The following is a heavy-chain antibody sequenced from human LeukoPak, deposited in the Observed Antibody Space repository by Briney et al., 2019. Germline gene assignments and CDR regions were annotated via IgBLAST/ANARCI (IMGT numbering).Heavy chain of an antibody. J-gene: IGHJ4*02. CDR2: KYYSGST. CDR3: ARAPAVVVPAARSGTWFGSYFDY. D-gene: IGHD2-2*01. Sequence: SETLSLTCTVSGGSISSSSYYWGWIRQPPGKGLEWIGGKYYSGSTYYNPSLKSRVTISVDTSKNQFSLKLSSVTAADTAVYYCARAPAVVVPAARSGTWFGSYFDYWGQGSLVTVSS. CDR1: GGSISSSSYY. V-gene: IGHV4-39*07.